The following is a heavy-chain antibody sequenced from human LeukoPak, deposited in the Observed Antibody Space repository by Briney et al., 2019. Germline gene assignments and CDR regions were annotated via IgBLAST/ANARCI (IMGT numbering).Heavy chain of an antibody. CDR1: GYTFTSYG. Sequence: ASVKVSCKASGYTFTSYGISWVRQAPGQGLEWMGWISAYNGNTNYAQKLQGRVTMTTDTSTSTAYMELRSLRSDDTAVYYCARDPICSSTSCYTGRYYYYYMGVWGKGTTVTVSS. D-gene: IGHD2-2*02. J-gene: IGHJ6*03. V-gene: IGHV1-18*01. CDR2: ISAYNGNT. CDR3: ARDPICSSTSCYTGRYYYYYMGV.